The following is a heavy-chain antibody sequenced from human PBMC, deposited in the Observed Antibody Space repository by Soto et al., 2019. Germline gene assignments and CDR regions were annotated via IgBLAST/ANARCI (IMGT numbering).Heavy chain of an antibody. CDR3: ARVDSSNWYNWFDP. CDR2: MNPNSGNT. D-gene: IGHD6-13*01. J-gene: IGHJ5*02. V-gene: IGHV1-8*01. CDR1: GYTFTSPD. Sequence: GASVKVSCKASGYTFTSPDINWVRQATGQGLEWMGWMNPNSGNTGYAQKFQGRVTMTRNTSINTAYMEPRSLRTEEPAVYFCARVDSSNWYNWFDPWGQGTLVTVSS.